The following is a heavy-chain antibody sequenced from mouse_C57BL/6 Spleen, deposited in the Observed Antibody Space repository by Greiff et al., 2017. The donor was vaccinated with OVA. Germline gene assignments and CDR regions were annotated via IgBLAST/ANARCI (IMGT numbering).Heavy chain of an antibody. CDR2: IWSDGST. J-gene: IGHJ4*01. V-gene: IGHV2-6*03. CDR1: GFSLTSYG. CDR3: ARGSSGLYYAMDY. D-gene: IGHD3-2*02. Sequence: VMLVESGPGLVAPSQSLSITCTVSGFSLTSYGVHWVRQPPGKGLEWLVVIWSDGSTTYNSALKSRLSISKDNSKSQVFLKMNSLQTDDTAMYYCARGSSGLYYAMDYWGQGTSVTVSS.